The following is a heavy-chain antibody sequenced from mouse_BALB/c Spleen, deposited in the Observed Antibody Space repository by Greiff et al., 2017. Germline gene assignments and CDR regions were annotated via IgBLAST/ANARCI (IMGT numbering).Heavy chain of an antibody. D-gene: IGHD1-1*01. CDR3: ASYGSRFAY. V-gene: IGHV1-14*01. Sequence: VQLQQSGPELVKPGASVKMSCKASGYTFTSYVMHWVKQKPGQGLEWIGYINPYNVGTKYNEKFKGKATLTSDKSSSTAYMELSSLTSEDSAVYYCASYGSRFAYWGQGTLVTVSA. CDR1: GYTFTSYV. J-gene: IGHJ3*01. CDR2: INPYNVGT.